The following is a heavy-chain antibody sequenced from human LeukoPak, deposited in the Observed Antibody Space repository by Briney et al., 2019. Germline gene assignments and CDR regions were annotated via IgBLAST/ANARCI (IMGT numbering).Heavy chain of an antibody. CDR3: ARARYETRIWPKSRYDYYHYMDV. J-gene: IGHJ6*03. CDR2: INAGNGNT. CDR1: GYTFTSYT. V-gene: IGHV1-3*03. D-gene: IGHD3-3*01. Sequence: ASVKVSCKASGYTFTSYTIHWVRQAPGQRLEWMGWINAGNGNTKYSQEFQDRVTITRDTSASTAYMELSSLRSEDMAVYYCARARYETRIWPKSRYDYYHYMDVWGKGTTVTVSS.